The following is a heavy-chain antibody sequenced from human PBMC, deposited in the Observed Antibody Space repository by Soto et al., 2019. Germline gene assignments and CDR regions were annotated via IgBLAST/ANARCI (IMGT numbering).Heavy chain of an antibody. CDR1: GGSISSSSYY. V-gene: IGHV4-39*01. CDR3: ARRQAMVEKAGMDV. J-gene: IGHJ6*02. CDR2: IYYSGST. D-gene: IGHD5-18*01. Sequence: QLQLQESGPGLVKPSETLSLTCTVSGGSISSSSYYWGWIRQPPGKGLEWIGSIYYSGSTYYNSSLKSRVTISVDTSKNQFSLKLSSVTAADTAVYYCARRQAMVEKAGMDVWGQGTTVTVSS.